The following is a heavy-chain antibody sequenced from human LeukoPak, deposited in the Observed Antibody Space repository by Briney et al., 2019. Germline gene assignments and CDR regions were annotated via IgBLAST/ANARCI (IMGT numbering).Heavy chain of an antibody. CDR2: INPNSGGS. D-gene: IGHD3-10*01. CDR1: GYTFTGYL. Sequence: ASVKVSCKASGYTFTGYLMHSVRQAPGQGVEWKGRINPNSGGSNYAHKFQGRVTMTRDTSIRTDYIWLSGQRAGGTRVCYFARDLLYYGSGSYRYWGKGTLVTVSS. J-gene: IGHJ4*02. CDR3: ARDLLYYGSGSYRY. V-gene: IGHV1-2*05.